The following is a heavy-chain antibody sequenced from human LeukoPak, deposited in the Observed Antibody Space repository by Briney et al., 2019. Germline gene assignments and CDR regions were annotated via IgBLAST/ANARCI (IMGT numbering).Heavy chain of an antibody. D-gene: IGHD6-13*01. Sequence: SGGSLRLSCAASGVTVGNNYMNWVRQAPGKGLEWVSLIYSGGTTHYVDSVKGRFTISRDNSKNTLYLQMNNLRVDDTAVYYCARDPPAVATNTYGWGQGTLVTVSA. CDR3: ARDPPAVATNTYG. V-gene: IGHV3-66*01. CDR1: GVTVGNNY. CDR2: IYSGGTT. J-gene: IGHJ4*02.